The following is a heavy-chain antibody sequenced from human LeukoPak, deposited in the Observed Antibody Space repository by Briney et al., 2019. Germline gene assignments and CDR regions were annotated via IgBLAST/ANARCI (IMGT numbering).Heavy chain of an antibody. CDR3: ARSGIVPAAGDYYYYMDV. CDR1: GYTFTGYY. D-gene: IGHD2-2*01. J-gene: IGHJ6*03. Sequence: SVKVSCKASGYTFTGYYMHWVRQAPGQGLEWMGWINPNSGGTSYAQKFQGRVTMTRDTSTSTVYMELSSLRSEDTAVYYCARSGIVPAAGDYYYYMDVWGKGTTVTVSS. CDR2: INPNSGGT. V-gene: IGHV1-2*02.